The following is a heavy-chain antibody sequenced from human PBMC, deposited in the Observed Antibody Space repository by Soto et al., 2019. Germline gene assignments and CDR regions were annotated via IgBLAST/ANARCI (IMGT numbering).Heavy chain of an antibody. CDR3: AREAPDYYYDSSGYYYYYYGMDV. V-gene: IGHV1-46*01. J-gene: IGHJ6*02. D-gene: IGHD3-22*01. CDR2: INPSGGST. CDR1: GYTFTSFY. Sequence: ASVKVSCKASGYTFTSFYMHWVRQAPGQGLEWMGIINPSGGSTSYAQKFQGRVTMTRDTSTSTVYMELSSLRSEDTAVYYCAREAPDYYYDSSGYYYYYYGMDVWGQGTTVTAP.